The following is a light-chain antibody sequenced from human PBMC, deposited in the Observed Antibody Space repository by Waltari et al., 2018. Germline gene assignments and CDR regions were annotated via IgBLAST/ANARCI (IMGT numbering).Light chain of an antibody. CDR3: QQYTNWPPLT. Sequence: EIVMTQSPGTLSVSPGERAALSCRASRSVHSNLAWYQHKLGRTPRLVIYDASTRATGVPARFSGSVSGTHFTLIISSLQSEDLATYYCQQYTNWPPLTFGGGTKVEF. V-gene: IGKV3-15*01. J-gene: IGKJ4*01. CDR2: DAS. CDR1: RSVHSN.